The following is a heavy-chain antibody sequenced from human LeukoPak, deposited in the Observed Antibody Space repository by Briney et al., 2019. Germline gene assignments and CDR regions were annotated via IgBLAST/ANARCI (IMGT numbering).Heavy chain of an antibody. CDR1: GFTFSNYW. CDR3: ARNAYSDYSLGF. CDR2: ISSDGSST. J-gene: IGHJ4*02. Sequence: GGSLRLSCAASGFTFSNYWMHWVRQAPGKGLVWVSRISSDGSSTSYADSVKGRFTISRDNAKNTLYLQMNSLRAEDTAVYYCARNAYSDYSLGFWGQGTLVTVSS. D-gene: IGHD5-12*01. V-gene: IGHV3-74*01.